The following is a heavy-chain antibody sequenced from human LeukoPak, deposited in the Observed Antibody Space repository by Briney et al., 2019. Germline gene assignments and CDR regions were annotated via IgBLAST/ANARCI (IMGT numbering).Heavy chain of an antibody. CDR2: ISAYNGNT. CDR1: GYAFTSYV. CDR3: ARDSGSYYPVPVDY. J-gene: IGHJ4*02. D-gene: IGHD1-26*01. Sequence: ASVKVSCKASGYAFTSYVTSWVRQAPGQGLEWMGWISAYNGNTNYAQKLQGRVTMTTDTSTSTAYMELRSLRSDDTAVYYCARDSGSYYPVPVDYWGQGTLVTVSS. V-gene: IGHV1-18*01.